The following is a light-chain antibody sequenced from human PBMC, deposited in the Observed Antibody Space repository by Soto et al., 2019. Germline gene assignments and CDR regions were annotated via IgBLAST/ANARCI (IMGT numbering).Light chain of an antibody. J-gene: IGKJ1*01. CDR3: LQRGGWPWT. CDR1: QSVSSY. Sequence: EIVLTQSPATLSLSPGERATLSCRASQSVSSYLAWYQQKPRQAPRLLIYDASNGATNIPASFSGSGSGTDCTLTIRRLEPEDLEVYLCLQRGGWPWTFGQGTKVEIK. V-gene: IGKV3-11*01. CDR2: DAS.